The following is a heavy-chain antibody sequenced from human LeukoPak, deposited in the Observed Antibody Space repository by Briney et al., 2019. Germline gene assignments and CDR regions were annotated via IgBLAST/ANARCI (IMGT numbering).Heavy chain of an antibody. CDR1: GYTFTSYD. J-gene: IGHJ4*02. CDR2: MNPNSGNT. V-gene: IGHV1-8*01. D-gene: IGHD3-3*01. Sequence: ASVKVSCKASGYTFTSYDINWVRQATGQGLEWMGWMNPNSGNTNYAQKFQGRVTMTRDTSISTAYMELSRLRSDDTAVYYCARVLNAGVDFWSGYTFDYWGQGTLVTVSS. CDR3: ARVLNAGVDFWSGYTFDY.